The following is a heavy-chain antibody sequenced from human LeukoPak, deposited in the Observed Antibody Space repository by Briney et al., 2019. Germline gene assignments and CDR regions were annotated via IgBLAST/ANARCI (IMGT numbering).Heavy chain of an antibody. CDR1: GFTFSNYW. J-gene: IGHJ4*02. CDR3: ARDTSGPDY. Sequence: GGSLRLSCAASGFTFSNYWMYWVRQAPGKGLVWVSRINTDGSSINYADSVKGRFTISRDNAKNTLYLQMNSLRAEDTAVYYCARDTSGPDYWGQGTLVTVSS. V-gene: IGHV3-74*01. D-gene: IGHD6-19*01. CDR2: INTDGSSI.